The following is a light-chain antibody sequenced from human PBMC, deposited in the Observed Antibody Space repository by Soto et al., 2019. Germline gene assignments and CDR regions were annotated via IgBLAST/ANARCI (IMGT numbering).Light chain of an antibody. J-gene: IGLJ1*01. CDR3: SSYAGSNSHYV. Sequence: QSALTQPPSASGSPGQSVTISCTGTSSDVGGYNYVSWYQQHPGKAPKLMIYEVSKRPSGVPDRFSGSKSGNTASLTVSGLQAEDEAEYYCSSYAGSNSHYVFGTGTKVTVL. CDR2: EVS. CDR1: SSDVGGYNY. V-gene: IGLV2-8*01.